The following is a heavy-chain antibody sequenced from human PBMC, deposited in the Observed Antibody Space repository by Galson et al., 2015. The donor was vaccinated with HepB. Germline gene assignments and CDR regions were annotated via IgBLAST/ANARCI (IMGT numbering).Heavy chain of an antibody. V-gene: IGHV1-18*04. Sequence: SVKVSCKASGYTFSSFGIIWVRQAPGQGLEWMGWISAYNGNTMYAQESLRTTDTSTSTAYMELRSLRSDDTAVYYCAREGTYYDFWSGYYYFDYWGQGTLVTVSS. CDR3: AREGTYYDFWSGYYYFDY. J-gene: IGHJ4*02. CDR1: GYTFSSFG. D-gene: IGHD3-3*01. CDR2: ISAYNGNT.